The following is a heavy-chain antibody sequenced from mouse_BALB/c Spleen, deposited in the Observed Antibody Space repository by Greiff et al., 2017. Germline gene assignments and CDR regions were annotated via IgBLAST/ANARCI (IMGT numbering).Heavy chain of an antibody. J-gene: IGHJ4*01. CDR2: ISSGSSTS. V-gene: IGHV5-17*02. Sequence: EVKLMESGGGLVQPGGSRKLSCAASGFTFSSFGMHWVRQAPEKGLEWVAYISSGSSTSYYADTVKGRFTISRDNPKNTLFLQMTSLRSEDTAMYYCAKSDYAMDYWGQGTSVTVSS. CDR1: GFTFSSFG. CDR3: AKSDYAMDY.